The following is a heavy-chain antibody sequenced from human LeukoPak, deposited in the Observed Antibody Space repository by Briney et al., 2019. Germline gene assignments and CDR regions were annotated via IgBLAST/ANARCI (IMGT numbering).Heavy chain of an antibody. D-gene: IGHD3-3*01. J-gene: IGHJ6*02. CDR3: ASGRRVTIFGVVIMDV. CDR2: IIPILGIA. V-gene: IGHV1-69*04. Sequence: SVKVSCKASGGTFSSYAISWVRQAPGQGLEWMGRIIPILGIANYAQKFQGRVTITADKSTSTAYMELSSLRSEDTAVYYCASGRRVTIFGVVIMDVWGQGTTVTVSS. CDR1: GGTFSSYA.